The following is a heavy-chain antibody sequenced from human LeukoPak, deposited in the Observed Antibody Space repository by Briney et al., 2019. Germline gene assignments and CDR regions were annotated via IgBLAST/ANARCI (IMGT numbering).Heavy chain of an antibody. J-gene: IGHJ4*02. CDR3: AGDPAVAAAGNYFDY. CDR1: GGSFSGYY. CDR2: INHSGST. Sequence: SETLSLTCAVYGGSFSGYYWSWIRQPPGKGLEWIGEINHSGSTNYNPSLKSRVTISVDTSKNQFSLKLSSVTAADTAVYYCAGDPAVAAAGNYFDYWGQGTLVTVSS. V-gene: IGHV4-34*01. D-gene: IGHD6-13*01.